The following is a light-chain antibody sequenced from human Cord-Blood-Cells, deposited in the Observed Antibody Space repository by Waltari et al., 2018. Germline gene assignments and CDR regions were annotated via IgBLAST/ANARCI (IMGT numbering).Light chain of an antibody. CDR2: DAS. V-gene: IGKV1-33*01. CDR1: QDISNY. CDR3: QQYDNLYT. J-gene: IGKJ2*01. Sequence: DIQMTQSPSSLSASVGDRVTITCQASQDISNYLNWYQQKPGKAPKLLSYDASNLETGVPSRFSGSGSGTDFTFTISSLQPVDIATYYCQQYDNLYTFGQGTKLEIK.